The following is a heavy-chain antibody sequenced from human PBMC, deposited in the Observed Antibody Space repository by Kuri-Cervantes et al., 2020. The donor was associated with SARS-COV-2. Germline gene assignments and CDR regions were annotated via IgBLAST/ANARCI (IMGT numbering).Heavy chain of an antibody. J-gene: IGHJ4*02. CDR2: IYTSGST. D-gene: IGHD3-22*01. Sequence: GSLRLSCTVSGGSISSYYWSWIRQPAGKGLEWIGRIYTSGSTNYNPSLKSRVTISVDTSKNQFSLKLSSVTAADTAVYYCARQSYYDSSGYYYVHKSYYFDYWGQGTLVTVSS. V-gene: IGHV4-4*07. CDR1: GGSISSYY. CDR3: ARQSYYDSSGYYYVHKSYYFDY.